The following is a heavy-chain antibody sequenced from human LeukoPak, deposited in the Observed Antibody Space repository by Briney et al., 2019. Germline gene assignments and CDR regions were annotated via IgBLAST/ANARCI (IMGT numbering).Heavy chain of an antibody. D-gene: IGHD2-2*01. V-gene: IGHV3-30*18. CDR2: ISYDGSNK. J-gene: IGHJ4*02. Sequence: PGRSLRLSCAASGFTFSSYGMHWVRQAPGKGLEWVAVISYDGSNKYYADSVKGRFTISRDNSKNTLYLQMNSLRADDTAVYYCAKDGDEGYCSSTSCYHFDYWGQGTLVTVSS. CDR1: GFTFSSYG. CDR3: AKDGDEGYCSSTSCYHFDY.